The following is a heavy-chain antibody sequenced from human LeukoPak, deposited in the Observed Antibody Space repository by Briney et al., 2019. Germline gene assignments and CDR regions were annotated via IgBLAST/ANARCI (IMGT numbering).Heavy chain of an antibody. V-gene: IGHV1-2*02. CDR1: GYTFTGYY. D-gene: IGHD3-10*01. CDR2: INPNSGGT. CDR3: AREEPRVFGGFDY. Sequence: ASVKVSCKASGYTFTGYYMHWVRQAPGQGLEWMGWINPNSGGTNYAQKFQGRVTMTRDTSISTAYMELSRLRSDDTAVYYCAREEPRVFGGFDYWGQGTLVTVSS. J-gene: IGHJ4*02.